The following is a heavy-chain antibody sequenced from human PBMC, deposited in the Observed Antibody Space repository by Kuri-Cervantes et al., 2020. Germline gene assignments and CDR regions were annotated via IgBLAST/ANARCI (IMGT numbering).Heavy chain of an antibody. J-gene: IGHJ5*02. CDR2: INQDASEK. CDR3: ARDLLDP. CDR1: GVTFSSSW. V-gene: IGHV3-7*01. Sequence: GGSLRLSCAASGVTFSSSWMNWVRQAPGKGLEWVANINQDASEKYYVDSVRGRFTISRDNAKNTLYLQMNSLRAEDTAVYYCARDLLDPWGQGTLVTVSS.